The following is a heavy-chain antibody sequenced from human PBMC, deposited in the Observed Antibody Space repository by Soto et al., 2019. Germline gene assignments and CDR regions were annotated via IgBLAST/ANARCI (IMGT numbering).Heavy chain of an antibody. V-gene: IGHV5-51*01. CDR2: IYPGDSDT. D-gene: IGHD6-13*01. J-gene: IGHJ5*02. CDR1: GYSFTSYL. CDR3: ARRKGSSWYWFDP. Sequence: GEFLKISCRGSGYSFTSYLIGCVRQMPGKGLEWMGIIYPGDSDTRYSPSFQGQVTISADKSISTAYLQWSSLKASDTAMYYCARRKGSSWYWFDPWGQGTLVTVSS.